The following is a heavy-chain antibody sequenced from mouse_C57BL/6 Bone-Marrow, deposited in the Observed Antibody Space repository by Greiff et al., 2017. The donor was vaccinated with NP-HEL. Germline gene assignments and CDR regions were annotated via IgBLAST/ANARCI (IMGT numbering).Heavy chain of an antibody. CDR2: ISDGGSYT. CDR1: GFTFSSYA. Sequence: EVQLVESGGGLVKPGGSLKLSCAASGFTFSSYAMSWVRQTPEKRLEWVATISDGGSYTYYPDNVKGRFTISRDNAKNNRYLQMSHLKSEDTAMYYCARDGGELLRDAMDYWGQGTSVTVSS. V-gene: IGHV5-4*01. D-gene: IGHD1-1*01. J-gene: IGHJ4*01. CDR3: ARDGGELLRDAMDY.